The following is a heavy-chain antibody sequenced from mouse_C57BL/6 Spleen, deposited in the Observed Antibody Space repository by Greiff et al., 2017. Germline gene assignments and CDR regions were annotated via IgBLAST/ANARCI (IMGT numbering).Heavy chain of an antibody. Sequence: EVQVVESGPGLVKPSPSLSLTCSVSGYSITSGYYWNWIRQFPGNILGWMGYISYDGSNNYNPSLKNQISITRDTSKHRFFLKLNSVTTEDTATDYCARTGYGSSYFDYWGQGTTLTVSS. CDR2: ISYDGSN. J-gene: IGHJ2*01. V-gene: IGHV3-6*01. CDR1: GYSITSGYY. D-gene: IGHD1-1*01. CDR3: ARTGYGSSYFDY.